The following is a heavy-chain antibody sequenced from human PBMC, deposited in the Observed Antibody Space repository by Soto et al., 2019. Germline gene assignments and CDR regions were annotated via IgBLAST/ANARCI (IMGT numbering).Heavy chain of an antibody. CDR2: IKEDGSEK. Sequence: EEELVESGGGLVQPGGSLRLSCAASGFRFSNHWMSWVRQAPGKGLEWVAYIKEDGSEKYYADSVKGRFTLSRDNAKNSRYVEMDSLRDEDTAVYYCARDKGGRSGMDGWGQGTTVTVS. J-gene: IGHJ6*02. CDR3: ARDKGGRSGMDG. CDR1: GFRFSNHW. V-gene: IGHV3-7*04. D-gene: IGHD3-16*01.